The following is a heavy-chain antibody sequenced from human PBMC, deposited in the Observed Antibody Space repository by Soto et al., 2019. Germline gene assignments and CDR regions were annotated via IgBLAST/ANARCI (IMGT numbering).Heavy chain of an antibody. Sequence: PSETLSLTCTVSGGSISSGDYYWSWIRQPPGKGLEWIGYIYYSGSTYYNPSLKSRVTISVDTSKNQFSLKLSSVTAADTAVYYCARDLVGITNYYYGMDVWGQGTTVTVSS. V-gene: IGHV4-30-4*01. D-gene: IGHD2-15*01. CDR2: IYYSGST. J-gene: IGHJ6*02. CDR3: ARDLVGITNYYYGMDV. CDR1: GGSISSGDYY.